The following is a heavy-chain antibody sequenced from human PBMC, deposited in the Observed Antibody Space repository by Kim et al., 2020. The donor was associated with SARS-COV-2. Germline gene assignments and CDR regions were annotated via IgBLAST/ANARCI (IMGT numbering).Heavy chain of an antibody. CDR3: ASGSSPPSYYGMDV. J-gene: IGHJ6*02. CDR2: IYYSGST. CDR1: GGSISSGGYY. Sequence: SETLSLTCTVSGGSISSGGYYWSWIRQHPGKGLEWIGYIYYSGSTYYNPSLKSRVTISVDTSKNQFSLKLSSVTAADTAVYYCASGSSPPSYYGMDVWGQGTTVTVSS. V-gene: IGHV4-31*03. D-gene: IGHD6-13*01.